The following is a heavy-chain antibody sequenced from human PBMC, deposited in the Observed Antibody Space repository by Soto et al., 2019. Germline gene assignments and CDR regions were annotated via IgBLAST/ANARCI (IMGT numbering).Heavy chain of an antibody. J-gene: IGHJ6*02. Sequence: SETLSLTCFVSGDSINNTYWWSWVRQAPEKGLEWIGEIYHTGGRSYMPSLRGRITLSVDTSKNQFSLKLTSVTAADTAMYYCARRYYCSGGSCSFPYGMDVWGQGTTVTVSS. D-gene: IGHD2-15*01. CDR3: ARRYYCSGGSCSFPYGMDV. V-gene: IGHV4-4*02. CDR1: GDSINNTYW. CDR2: IYHTGGR.